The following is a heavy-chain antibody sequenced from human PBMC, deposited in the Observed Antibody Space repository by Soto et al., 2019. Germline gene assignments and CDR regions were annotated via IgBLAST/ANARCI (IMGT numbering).Heavy chain of an antibody. D-gene: IGHD5-12*01. V-gene: IGHV3-48*03. CDR2: ISSSGRKI. J-gene: IGHJ4*02. CDR1: GFTFSSYE. CDR3: VRDSGGGGSDLVHFNY. Sequence: GGSLRLSCAASGFTFSSYEMDWVRQAPGKGLEWVSYISSSGRKIYYADSVKGRFTISRDNADNSLYLQMNGLRVDDTAVYYCVRDSGGGGSDLVHFNYWGQGTLVTVSS.